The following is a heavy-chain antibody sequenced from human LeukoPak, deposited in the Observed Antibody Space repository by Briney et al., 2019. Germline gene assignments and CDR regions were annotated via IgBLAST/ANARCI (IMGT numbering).Heavy chain of an antibody. D-gene: IGHD2-21*02. V-gene: IGHV3-74*01. CDR3: ARGYCGGDCYGD. CDR1: GFTFSTYW. CDR2: INSDGSST. Sequence: GGSLRLSCAASGFTFSTYWMYWVRQAPGRGLVWVSRINSDGSSTTYADSVKGRFTISRDNTKSSLYLQMNSLRAEDMAVYYCARGYCGGDCYGDWGQGTLVTVSS. J-gene: IGHJ1*01.